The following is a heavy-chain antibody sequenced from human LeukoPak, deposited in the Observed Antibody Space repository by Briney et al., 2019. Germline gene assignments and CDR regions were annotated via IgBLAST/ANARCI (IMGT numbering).Heavy chain of an antibody. CDR3: ARGVGYCSGGSCYYFDY. CDR1: GGSISSGGYY. J-gene: IGHJ4*02. CDR2: IYYSGST. V-gene: IGHV4-31*11. Sequence: SETLSLTCAVSGGSISSGGYYWSWIRQHPGKGLEWIGYIYYSGSTYYNPSLKSRVTISVDTSKNQFSLKLSSVTAADTAVYYCARGVGYCSGGSCYYFDYWGQGTLVTVSS. D-gene: IGHD2-15*01.